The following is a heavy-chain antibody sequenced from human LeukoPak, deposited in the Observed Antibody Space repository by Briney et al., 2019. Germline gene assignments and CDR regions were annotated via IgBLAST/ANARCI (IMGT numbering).Heavy chain of an antibody. V-gene: IGHV4-39*07. Sequence: SETLSLTCTVSGGSISSGNYHWAWIRQPPGKGLECVGSIHHSGYAFYNTSLESRLTISVDTSKNQFSLQLRSVTAADTAVYYCTRVRQGSQSDYWGQGALVTVSS. CDR3: TRVRQGSQSDY. CDR1: GGSISSGNYH. J-gene: IGHJ4*02. CDR2: IHHSGYA.